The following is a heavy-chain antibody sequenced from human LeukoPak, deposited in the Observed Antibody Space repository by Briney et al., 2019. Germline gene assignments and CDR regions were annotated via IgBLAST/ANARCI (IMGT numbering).Heavy chain of an antibody. CDR1: GGSISSSSYY. Sequence: PSETLSLTCTVSGGSISSSSYYWGWIRQPPGKGLEWIGSIYYSGSTYYNPSLKSRVTISVDTSKNQFSLKLSSVTAADTAVYYCAREREIQDSSLDYWGQGTLVTVSS. D-gene: IGHD3-22*01. CDR3: AREREIQDSSLDY. J-gene: IGHJ4*02. CDR2: IYYSGST. V-gene: IGHV4-39*07.